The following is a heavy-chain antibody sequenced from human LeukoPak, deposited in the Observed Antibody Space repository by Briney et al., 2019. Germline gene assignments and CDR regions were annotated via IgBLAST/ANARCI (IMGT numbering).Heavy chain of an antibody. J-gene: IGHJ4*02. D-gene: IGHD5-24*01. V-gene: IGHV3-23*01. CDR2: ISGSGGST. Sequence: GGSLRLSCAASGFTLTNYAMSWVRQAPGKGLEWVSAISGSGGSTYYADSVKGRFTISRDNSKNTLYLQMNSLRAEDTAVYYCAKVRGIDGYYYFDYWGQGTLVTVSS. CDR1: GFTLTNYA. CDR3: AKVRGIDGYYYFDY.